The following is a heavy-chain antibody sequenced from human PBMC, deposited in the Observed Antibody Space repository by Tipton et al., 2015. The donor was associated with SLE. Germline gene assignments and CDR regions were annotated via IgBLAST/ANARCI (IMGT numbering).Heavy chain of an antibody. Sequence: TLSLTCAVYGGSITSSYWSWIRQPPGKGLEWIGYIYSRGTTYYNPSLKSRVSISVDTSKNQFSLRVSSVTAADTAFYYCARHGWTERWFDPWGLGTLVTVSS. V-gene: IGHV4-30-4*01. D-gene: IGHD1-14*01. J-gene: IGHJ5*02. CDR3: ARHGWTERWFDP. CDR1: GGSITSSY. CDR2: IYSRGTT.